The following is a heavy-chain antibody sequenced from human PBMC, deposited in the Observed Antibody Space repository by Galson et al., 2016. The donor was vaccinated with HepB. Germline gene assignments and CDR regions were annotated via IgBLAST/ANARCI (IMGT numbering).Heavy chain of an antibody. V-gene: IGHV1-3*01. D-gene: IGHD2-2*02. CDR3: ARDGGYCSSTSCYNDAFDI. Sequence: SVKVSCKASGYTFTSYAMHWVRQAPGQRLEWMGWINAGNGNTKYSQKFQGRVTITRDTSARTAYMELSSLRSEDTAVYYCARDGGYCSSTSCYNDAFDIWGQGTMVTVSS. J-gene: IGHJ3*02. CDR1: GYTFTSYA. CDR2: INAGNGNT.